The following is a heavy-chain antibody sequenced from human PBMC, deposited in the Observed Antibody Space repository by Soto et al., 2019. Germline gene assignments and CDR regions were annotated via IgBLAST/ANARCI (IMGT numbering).Heavy chain of an antibody. J-gene: IGHJ3*02. D-gene: IGHD2-15*01. CDR1: GGSISSGGYY. CDR3: ARESLRRYCSGGSCFSDAFDI. Sequence: SETLSLTCTVSGGSISSGGYYWSWIRQHPGKGLEWIGYIYYSGSTYYNPSLKSRVTISVDTSKNQFSLKLSSVTAADTAVYYCARESLRRYCSGGSCFSDAFDIWGQGTMVTVSS. V-gene: IGHV4-31*03. CDR2: IYYSGST.